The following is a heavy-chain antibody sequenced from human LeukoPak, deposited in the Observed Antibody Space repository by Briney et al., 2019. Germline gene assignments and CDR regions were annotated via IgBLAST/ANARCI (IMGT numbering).Heavy chain of an antibody. CDR3: ASSRSGWYAGLVDY. J-gene: IGHJ4*02. V-gene: IGHV4-39*07. CDR1: GDSISSSNCY. Sequence: SETLSLTCTVSGDSISSSNCYWGWIRQPPGKGLEWIGSIYFSGGTYYNASLKSRVTISVDTSKNQFSLKLSSVTAADTAVYYCASSRSGWYAGLVDYWGQGTLVTVSS. CDR2: IYFSGGT. D-gene: IGHD6-19*01.